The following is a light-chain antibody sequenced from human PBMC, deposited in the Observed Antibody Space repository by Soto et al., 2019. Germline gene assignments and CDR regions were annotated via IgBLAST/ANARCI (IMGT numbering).Light chain of an antibody. J-gene: IGKJ1*01. Sequence: DLQMTQSPSSLSASVGDRVTITCRASQTISSYLNWYQQRPGKGPHLLIFATSSLQSGVPSRFSGSGSGTDFPLTIRSLQPEDVATYYCQQTYTTPPTFGQGTKVEIK. CDR3: QQTYTTPPT. V-gene: IGKV1-39*01. CDR2: ATS. CDR1: QTISSY.